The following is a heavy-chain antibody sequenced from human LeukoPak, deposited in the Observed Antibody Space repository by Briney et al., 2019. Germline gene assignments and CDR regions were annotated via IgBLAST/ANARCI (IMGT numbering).Heavy chain of an antibody. V-gene: IGHV3-30*02. J-gene: IGHJ4*02. CDR1: GFTFSSHG. Sequence: GGSLRLSCAASGFTFSSHGMHWVRQAPGKGLAWVTFIRYDGTNKYYADSVKGRFTISRDNSKNTLYLQMNSLRAEDTAVYYCAKVQTTFDYWGQGTLVTVSS. D-gene: IGHD4-11*01. CDR3: AKVQTTFDY. CDR2: IRYDGTNK.